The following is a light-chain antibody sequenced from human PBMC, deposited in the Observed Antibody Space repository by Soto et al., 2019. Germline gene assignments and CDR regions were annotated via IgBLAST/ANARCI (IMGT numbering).Light chain of an antibody. CDR3: TSYTRTRNLL. V-gene: IGLV2-14*01. CDR2: EVS. J-gene: IGLJ2*01. CDR1: SSDVGAYNY. Sequence: QSVLTQPASVSGSPGQSIAISCTGTSSDVGAYNYVSWYQHHPGRAPKLIIFEVSHRPSGVSDRFSGSKSGNTASLTISGLQTEDEADYYCTSYTRTRNLLFGGGTKVTVL.